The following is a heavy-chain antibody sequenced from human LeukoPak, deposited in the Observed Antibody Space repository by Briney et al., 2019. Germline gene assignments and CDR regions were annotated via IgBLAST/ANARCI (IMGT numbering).Heavy chain of an antibody. J-gene: IGHJ4*02. CDR1: GFTFSNYW. Sequence: TGGSLRLSCAASGFTFSNYWMHWVRQAPGKGLVWVSRINSDGNSTSYADSVKGRFTISRDSAKNKLYLQMNSLRAEDTAVYYCARAGNYVGGTYRTDVFDYWGQGTLVNVSS. V-gene: IGHV3-74*01. CDR2: INSDGNST. D-gene: IGHD3-16*02. CDR3: ARAGNYVGGTYRTDVFDY.